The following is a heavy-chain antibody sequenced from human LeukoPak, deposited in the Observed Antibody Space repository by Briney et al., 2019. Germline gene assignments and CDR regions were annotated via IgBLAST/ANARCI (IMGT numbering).Heavy chain of an antibody. V-gene: IGHV3-30*07. CDR1: GFTFSSYA. CDR2: MSSDGSQK. CDR3: AREFGWSFDY. J-gene: IGHJ4*02. D-gene: IGHD6-19*01. Sequence: GGSLRLSCEDSGFTFSSYAVHWVRQAPGKGLEWVAVMSSDGSQKYYADSVKGRFALSRDNSKSTLYLQMNSLRAEDTAVYYCAREFGWSFDYWGQGTLVTVSS.